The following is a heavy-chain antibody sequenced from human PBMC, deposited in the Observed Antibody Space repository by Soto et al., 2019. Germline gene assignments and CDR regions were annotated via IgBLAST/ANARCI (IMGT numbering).Heavy chain of an antibody. Sequence: PGGSLRLSCAASGFTFSSYAMNWVRQTPGKGLEWVSSISGRAGSSTYYADSVKGRFTISRDSSKNTLYLQMNSLRAEDTALYYCAKSGQWLPYYFDYWGQGTLVTVSS. J-gene: IGHJ4*02. D-gene: IGHD6-19*01. V-gene: IGHV3-23*01. CDR2: ISGRAGSST. CDR1: GFTFSSYA. CDR3: AKSGQWLPYYFDY.